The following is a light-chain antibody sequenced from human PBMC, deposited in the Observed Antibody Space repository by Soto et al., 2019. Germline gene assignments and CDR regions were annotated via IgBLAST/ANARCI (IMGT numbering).Light chain of an antibody. CDR1: QSLDNC. V-gene: IGKV1-5*01. CDR3: QQYNRYWT. J-gene: IGKJ1*01. Sequence: ELSQPTPTLSAFIGYKVTITCRASQSLDNCLAWYQQKPGKAPKLLIYDVSSLESGVPSRFSGSGSETEFTLTISSLLPDDFAAYYCQQYNRYWTFGQGSKLDI. CDR2: DVS.